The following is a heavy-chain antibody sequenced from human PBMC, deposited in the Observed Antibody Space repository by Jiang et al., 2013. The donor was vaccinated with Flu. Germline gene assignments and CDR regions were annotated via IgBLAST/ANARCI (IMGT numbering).Heavy chain of an antibody. Sequence: PSETLSLTCAVYGGSFSGYYWSWIRQPPGKGLEWIGEINHSGSTNYNPSLKSRVTISVDTSKNQFSLKLSSVTAADTAVYYCARHRRTTVTTFGVGGLVDYWGQGTLVTVSS. D-gene: IGHD4-11*01. CDR2: INHSGST. CDR1: GGSFSGYY. J-gene: IGHJ4*02. CDR3: ARHRRTTVTTFGVGGLVDY. V-gene: IGHV4-34*01.